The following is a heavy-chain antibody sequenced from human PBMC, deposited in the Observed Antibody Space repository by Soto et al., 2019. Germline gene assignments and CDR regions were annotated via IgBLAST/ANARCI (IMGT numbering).Heavy chain of an antibody. D-gene: IGHD2-2*02. CDR3: ARAGDDCSTTSCYMIDY. Sequence: AAVKVSCKASGYTFTTYAIHWVRQAPGQRLEWMGWINAGNGKTKYSQKFRDRVTITRDTSATTAYMELSSLTSEDTAVYYCARAGDDCSTTSCYMIDYWGQGTLVTVSS. V-gene: IGHV1-3*01. J-gene: IGHJ4*02. CDR1: GYTFTTYA. CDR2: INAGNGKT.